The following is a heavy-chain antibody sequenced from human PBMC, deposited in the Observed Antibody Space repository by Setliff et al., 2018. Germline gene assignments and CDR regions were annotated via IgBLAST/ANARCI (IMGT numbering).Heavy chain of an antibody. CDR3: ARAFGGNSDAFDI. CDR1: GFTFSNAW. CDR2: INRDGSNI. V-gene: IGHV3-74*01. Sequence: GGSLRLSCAASGFTFSNAWMHWVRQAPGKGLVWVSHINRDGSNIRYADSVKGRFTISRDIAKNTLYLQINSLRAEDTAVHYCARAFGGNSDAFDIWGQGTMVTVSS. J-gene: IGHJ3*02. D-gene: IGHD2-21*02.